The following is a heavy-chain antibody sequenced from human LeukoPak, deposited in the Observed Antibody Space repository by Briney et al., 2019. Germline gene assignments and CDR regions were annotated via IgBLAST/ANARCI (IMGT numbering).Heavy chain of an antibody. CDR3: ARDRYSGSYYFDY. V-gene: IGHV4-38-2*02. D-gene: IGHD1-26*01. CDR2: IYHSGST. Sequence: SETLSLTCTVSGYSISSGYYWGWIRQPPGEGLEWIGSIYHSGSTYYNPSLKSRVTISVDTSKNQFSLKLSSVTAADTAVYYCARDRYSGSYYFDYWGQGTLVTVSS. J-gene: IGHJ4*02. CDR1: GYSISSGYY.